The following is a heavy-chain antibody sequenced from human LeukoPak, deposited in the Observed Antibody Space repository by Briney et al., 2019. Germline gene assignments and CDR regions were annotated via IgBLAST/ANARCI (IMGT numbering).Heavy chain of an antibody. CDR1: GYSISSGYY. CDR3: ARGGSSGWYYYDY. Sequence: SETLSLTCTVSGYSISSGYYWGWIRPPPGKGLEWIGSIYHSGSTYYNPSLKSRVTISVDTSKNQFSLKLSSVTAADTAVYYCARGGSSGWYYYDYWGQGTLVTVSS. V-gene: IGHV4-38-2*02. J-gene: IGHJ4*02. CDR2: IYHSGST. D-gene: IGHD6-19*01.